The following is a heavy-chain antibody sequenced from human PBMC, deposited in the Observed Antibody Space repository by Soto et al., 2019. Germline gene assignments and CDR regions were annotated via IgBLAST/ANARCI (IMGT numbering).Heavy chain of an antibody. D-gene: IGHD2-21*01. J-gene: IGHJ4*02. Sequence: SETLSPSCAVYGGSFSSYYWSWIRQPPGKGLGLIGESNHSGSTNDNPSLRSRVTMAADTSKDQFYLKLNSVTAADTAVYYCARDAGDPYDHWGPGILVTVSS. CDR2: SNHSGST. CDR3: ARDAGDPYDH. CDR1: GGSFSSYY. V-gene: IGHV4-34*10.